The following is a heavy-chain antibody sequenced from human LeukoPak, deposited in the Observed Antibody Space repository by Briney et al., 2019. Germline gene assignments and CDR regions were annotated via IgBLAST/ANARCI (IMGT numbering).Heavy chain of an antibody. CDR1: DFTFSSYE. CDR3: ATEWLLGAMNAFDI. V-gene: IGHV3-48*03. Sequence: PGGSLRLSXVTSDFTFSSYEMNWVRQAPGKGLEWVSYISGSGSPIFYADSVRGRFTISRENAQNSLYLQMNSLRAEDTAVYYCATEWLLGAMNAFDIWGQGTMVTVSS. CDR2: ISGSGSPI. J-gene: IGHJ3*02. D-gene: IGHD3-22*01.